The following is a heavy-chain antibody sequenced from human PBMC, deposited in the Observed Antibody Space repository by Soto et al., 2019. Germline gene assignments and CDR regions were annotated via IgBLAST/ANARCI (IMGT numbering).Heavy chain of an antibody. V-gene: IGHV1-69*13. D-gene: IGHD5-18*01. CDR1: GGTFSSYA. CDR3: ARYDTAMVTDYYYGMDV. Sequence: SVKVSCKASGGTFSSYAISWVRQAPGQGLEWMGGIIPIFGTANYAQKFQGRVTITADESTSTAYMELSSLRSEDTAVYYCARYDTAMVTDYYYGMDVWGQGTTVTVSS. CDR2: IIPIFGTA. J-gene: IGHJ6*02.